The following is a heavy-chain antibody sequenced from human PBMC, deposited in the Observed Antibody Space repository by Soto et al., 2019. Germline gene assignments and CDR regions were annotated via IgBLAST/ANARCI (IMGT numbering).Heavy chain of an antibody. V-gene: IGHV3-30*03. CDR1: GFNFGVFG. CDR2: LSYEGSEE. CDR3: ALTRRSSLLEVAGPGFEY. J-gene: IGHJ4*02. Sequence: ESGGGVVQPGRSLRLSCAASGFNFGVFGMHWVRQAPGKGLDWLSVLSYEGSEEYYADSVRGRFTISRDNSKNTLFLQMDSLRVDDTGVYYCALTRRSSLLEVAGPGFEYWGQGTLVTVS. D-gene: IGHD6-19*01.